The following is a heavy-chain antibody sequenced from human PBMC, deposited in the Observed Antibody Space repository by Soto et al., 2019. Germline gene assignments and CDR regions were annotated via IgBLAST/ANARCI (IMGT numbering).Heavy chain of an antibody. CDR3: ARNYYDSSGYYYNLGPEYFQH. D-gene: IGHD3-22*01. J-gene: IGHJ1*01. CDR2: ISAYNGNT. Sequence: ASVKVSCKASGYTFTSYGISWVRQAPGQGLEWMGWISAYNGNTNYAQKLQGRVTMTTDTSTSTAYMELRSLRSDDTAVYYCARNYYDSSGYYYNLGPEYFQHWGQGTLVTVSS. V-gene: IGHV1-18*01. CDR1: GYTFTSYG.